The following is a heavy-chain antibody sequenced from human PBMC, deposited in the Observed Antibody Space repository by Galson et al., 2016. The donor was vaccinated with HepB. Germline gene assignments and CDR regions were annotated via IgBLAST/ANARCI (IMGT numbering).Heavy chain of an antibody. V-gene: IGHV3-21*01. J-gene: IGHJ4*02. CDR3: ARGDIVGAIFDY. Sequence: SVRLSCAASGFTFSSYSMNWVRQAPGKGLEWVASISSSSSYINYADSVKGRFTISRDNAKNSLCLQMNSLRAEDTAVYYCARGDIVGAIFDYWGQGTLVTVSS. D-gene: IGHD1-26*01. CDR1: GFTFSSYS. CDR2: ISSSSSYI.